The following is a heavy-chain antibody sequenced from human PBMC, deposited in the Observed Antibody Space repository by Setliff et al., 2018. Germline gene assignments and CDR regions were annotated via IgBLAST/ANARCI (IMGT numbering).Heavy chain of an antibody. V-gene: IGHV3-15*05. D-gene: IGHD3-10*01. Sequence: PGGSLRLSCAASGFTFSNAWMSWVRQAPGKGLEWVGRVKSKSEGGTTHYAVPVKGRITVSRDDSKNTLYLDLNSLQIEDTAVYYCTTAGSSDWVPIAYWGQGTLVTVSS. CDR1: GFTFSNAW. CDR3: TTAGSSDWVPIAY. J-gene: IGHJ4*02. CDR2: VKSKSEGGTT.